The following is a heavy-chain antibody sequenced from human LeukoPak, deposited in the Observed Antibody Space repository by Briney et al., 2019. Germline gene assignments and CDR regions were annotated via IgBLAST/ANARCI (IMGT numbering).Heavy chain of an antibody. Sequence: GGSLRLSCAASGFTFSSYSMNWVRQAPGKGLEWVSYISSSSSTMYYADSVKGRFTISRDNAKNSLYLQMNSLRAEDTAVYYCAREGLERPLVNGFYYYYGMDVWGQGTTVTVSS. J-gene: IGHJ6*02. D-gene: IGHD1-1*01. V-gene: IGHV3-48*04. CDR3: AREGLERPLVNGFYYYYGMDV. CDR1: GFTFSSYS. CDR2: ISSSSSTM.